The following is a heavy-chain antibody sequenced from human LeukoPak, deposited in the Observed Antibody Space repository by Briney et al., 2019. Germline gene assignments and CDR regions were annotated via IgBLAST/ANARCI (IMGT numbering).Heavy chain of an antibody. Sequence: SETLSLTCTVSGGSISSYYWNWIRQPPGKGLEWIWYIYYSGRTNYNPSLKSRLTISVDTSKKQFSLRLSSVTAADTAVYYCARRTAVAGTFDSWGQGTLVTVSS. CDR1: GGSISSYY. V-gene: IGHV4-59*08. CDR2: IYYSGRT. D-gene: IGHD6-19*01. CDR3: ARRTAVAGTFDS. J-gene: IGHJ4*02.